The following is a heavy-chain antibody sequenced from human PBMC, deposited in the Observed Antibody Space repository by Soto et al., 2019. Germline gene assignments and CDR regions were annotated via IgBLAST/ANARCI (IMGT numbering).Heavy chain of an antibody. J-gene: IGHJ6*02. Sequence: EVRLVESGGDLVQPGGSLRLSCAASGFTFSSYWMHWVRQPPGKGLVWVSRINSDGTTTNYAGSVKGRFTVSRDNAKNTLYLQMSSLRAEDTAVYYCAREALRGYGMDVWGQGTTVTVSS. CDR1: GFTFSSYW. V-gene: IGHV3-74*01. CDR3: AREALRGYGMDV. CDR2: INSDGTTT.